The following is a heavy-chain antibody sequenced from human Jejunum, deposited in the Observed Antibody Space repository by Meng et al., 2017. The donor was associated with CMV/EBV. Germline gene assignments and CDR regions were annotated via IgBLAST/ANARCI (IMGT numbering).Heavy chain of an antibody. Sequence: SSDLMSWVRQAPGKGLEWVANINEDGSEEYYIDSVRGRFSISRDNAKNSLYLQMNSLRAEDTAVYYCAKRINLGRGRIMDYYGMDVWGQGTTVTVSS. CDR2: INEDGSEE. J-gene: IGHJ6*02. D-gene: IGHD3-10*01. CDR1: SSDL. V-gene: IGHV3-7*01. CDR3: AKRINLGRGRIMDYYGMDV.